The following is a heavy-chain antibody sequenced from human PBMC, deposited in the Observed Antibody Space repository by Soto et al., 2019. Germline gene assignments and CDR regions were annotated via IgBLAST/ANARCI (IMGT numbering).Heavy chain of an antibody. J-gene: IGHJ6*02. Sequence: QVTLVESGGGLVEPGGSLRLSCATSGFTFSDHYMSWIRQAPGKGLAWVAYISGSGSTISNADSVKGRFTTSSDNAKNSVYLQMDSLSAEDTAVYYCARKRLSAAGSDIYGLAAWGRGTTVAV. CDR2: ISGSGSTI. V-gene: IGHV3-11*01. D-gene: IGHD6-25*01. CDR1: GFTFSDHY. CDR3: ARKRLSAAGSDIYGLAA.